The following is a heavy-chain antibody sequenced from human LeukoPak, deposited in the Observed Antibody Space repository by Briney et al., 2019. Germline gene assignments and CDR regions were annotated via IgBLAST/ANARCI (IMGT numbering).Heavy chain of an antibody. CDR3: ARESYCGGDCYGPFDY. J-gene: IGHJ4*02. V-gene: IGHV1-46*01. CDR2: INPSGGST. CDR1: GYTFTSYY. D-gene: IGHD2-21*02. Sequence: GASVKVSCKASGYTFTSYYMHWVRPAPGQGLEWMGIINPSGGSTSYAQKFQGRVTMTRDTSTSTVYMELSSLRSEDTAVYYCARESYCGGDCYGPFDYWGQGTLVTVSS.